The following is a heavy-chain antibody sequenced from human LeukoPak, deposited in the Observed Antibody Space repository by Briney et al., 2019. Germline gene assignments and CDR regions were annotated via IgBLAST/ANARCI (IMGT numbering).Heavy chain of an antibody. J-gene: IGHJ3*02. CDR2: ISNSGDST. Sequence: GGSLRLSCAASGVSFSSHAMSWVRQAPGKGLEWVSAISNSGDSTYYADSVKGRFTISRDNPKNTLYLQMNSLRAEDTAVYYCAKDNPGAFDIWGQGTMVTVSS. CDR3: AKDNPGAFDI. CDR1: GVSFSSHA. V-gene: IGHV3-23*01. D-gene: IGHD1-14*01.